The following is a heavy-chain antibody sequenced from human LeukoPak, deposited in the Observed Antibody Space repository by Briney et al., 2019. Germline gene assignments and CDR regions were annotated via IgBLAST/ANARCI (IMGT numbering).Heavy chain of an antibody. CDR3: TRTSYSGSFFDY. J-gene: IGHJ4*02. Sequence: PGGSLRLSCAASGFTFSSYWMSWVRQAPGKGLEWVGRTKNKANSYTTEYAASVKGRFTISRDDSKNSLYLQMDSLKTEDTAVYYCTRTSYSGSFFDYWGQGTLVTVSS. CDR2: TKNKANSYTT. V-gene: IGHV3-72*01. CDR1: GFTFSSYW. D-gene: IGHD1-26*01.